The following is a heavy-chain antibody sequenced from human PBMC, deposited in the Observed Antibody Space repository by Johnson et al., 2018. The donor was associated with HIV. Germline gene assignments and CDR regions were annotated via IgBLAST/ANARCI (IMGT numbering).Heavy chain of an antibody. V-gene: IGHV3-7*05. D-gene: IGHD1-26*01. CDR1: GFTLSNHW. CDR3: VTADRGSA. Sequence: MQLVESGGNLVKPGGSLRLSCAASGFTLSNHWMSWVRQAPGKGLEYVANVNQDGSAKFYVDSVKGRFTISRDNAKNSLYLQMNSLRDEDTAVYYCVTADRGSAWGQGTTVTVSS. CDR2: VNQDGSAK. J-gene: IGHJ3*01.